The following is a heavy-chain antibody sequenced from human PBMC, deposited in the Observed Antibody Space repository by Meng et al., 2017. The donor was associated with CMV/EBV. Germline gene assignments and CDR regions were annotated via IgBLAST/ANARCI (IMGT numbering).Heavy chain of an antibody. J-gene: IGHJ4*02. Sequence: GESLKISCAASGFTFSSYVMHWVRQAPGKGLEWVAFIRYDGSNKYYADSVKGRFTISRDNSKNTLYLQMNSLRAEDTAVYYCAKVPGGSGSLYYFDYWGQGTLVTVSS. D-gene: IGHD1-26*01. CDR1: GFTFSSYV. CDR2: IRYDGSNK. CDR3: AKVPGGSGSLYYFDY. V-gene: IGHV3-30*02.